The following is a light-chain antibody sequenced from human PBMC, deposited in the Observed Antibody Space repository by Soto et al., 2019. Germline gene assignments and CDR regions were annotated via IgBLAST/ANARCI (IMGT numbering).Light chain of an antibody. CDR3: LLAYAGVGEV. J-gene: IGLJ2*01. CDR2: ATS. CDR1: TGAVTSGHY. Sequence: QAVVTQEPSLTVSPEGTVTLTCGSSTGAVTSGHYPYWFQQKPGQAPRTLIYATSNRHSWAPARFSGSLLGGKAALTLSGAQPEDEADYYCLLAYAGVGEVFGGGTKLTVL. V-gene: IGLV7-46*01.